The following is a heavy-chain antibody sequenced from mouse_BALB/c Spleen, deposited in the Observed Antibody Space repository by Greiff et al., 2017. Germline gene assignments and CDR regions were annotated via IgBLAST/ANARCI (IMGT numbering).Heavy chain of an antibody. D-gene: IGHD1-2*01. V-gene: IGHV1-18*01. CDR1: GYTFTDYN. CDR2: INPNNGGT. J-gene: IGHJ4*01. Sequence: EVQLQQSGPELVKPGASVKIPCKASGYTFTDYNMDWVKQSHGKSLEWIGDINPNNGGTIYNQKFKGKATLTVDKSSSTAYMELRSLTSEDTAVDYCARAGTTATNYAMDYWGQGTSVTVSS. CDR3: ARAGTTATNYAMDY.